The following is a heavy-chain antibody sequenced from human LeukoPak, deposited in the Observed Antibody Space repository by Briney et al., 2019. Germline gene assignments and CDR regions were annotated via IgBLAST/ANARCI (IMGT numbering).Heavy chain of an antibody. CDR3: ARTYSSGWDDYRAFGY. Sequence: GGSLRLSCAASGFSFSDYGMHWVRQAPGTGLEWVAFIRYDGSNKYYADSVKGRFTISRDNAKNSLYLQMNSLRAEDTAVYYCARTYSSGWDDYRAFGYWGQGTLVTVSS. J-gene: IGHJ4*02. V-gene: IGHV3-30*02. CDR2: IRYDGSNK. D-gene: IGHD6-19*01. CDR1: GFSFSDYG.